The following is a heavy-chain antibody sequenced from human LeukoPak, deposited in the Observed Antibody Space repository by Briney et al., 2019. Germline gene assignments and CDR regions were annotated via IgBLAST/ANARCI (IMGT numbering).Heavy chain of an antibody. CDR3: AIRYYDSSGLEGFDY. V-gene: IGHV4-61*01. D-gene: IGHD3-22*01. J-gene: IGHJ4*02. CDR1: SGSISTSNYY. Sequence: PSETLSLTCTVSSGSISTSNYYWSWIRQPPGKGLEWNGYIYYSGSTNYNPSLKSRVTISVDTSKNQFSLKLSSVTAADTAVYYCAIRYYDSSGLEGFDYWGQGTLVTVSS. CDR2: IYYSGST.